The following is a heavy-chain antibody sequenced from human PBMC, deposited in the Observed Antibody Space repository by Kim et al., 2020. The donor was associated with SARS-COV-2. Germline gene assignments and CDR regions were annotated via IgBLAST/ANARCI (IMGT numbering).Heavy chain of an antibody. D-gene: IGHD2-15*01. CDR3: ARAVPPHGGGDAFDI. V-gene: IGHV1-46*01. Sequence: ASVKVSCKASGYTFTSYYMHWVRQAPGQGLEWMGIINPSGGSTSYAQKFQGRVTMTRDTSTSTVYMELSSLRSEDTAVYYCARAVPPHGGGDAFDIWGQGTMVTVSS. CDR2: INPSGGST. J-gene: IGHJ3*02. CDR1: GYTFTSYY.